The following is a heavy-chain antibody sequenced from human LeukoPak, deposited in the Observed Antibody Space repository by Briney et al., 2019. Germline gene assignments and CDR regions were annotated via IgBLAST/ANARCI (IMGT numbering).Heavy chain of an antibody. Sequence: ASVKVSCKASGYTFTGYYMHWVRQAPGQGLEWMGWINPNSGGTNYAQKFQGRVTMTRDTSISTAYMELSRLRSDDTAVYYCARSSSWGVTYYYYMDVWGKGTTVTVSS. CDR1: GYTFTGYY. D-gene: IGHD6-13*01. J-gene: IGHJ6*03. CDR2: INPNSGGT. V-gene: IGHV1-2*02. CDR3: ARSSSWGVTYYYYMDV.